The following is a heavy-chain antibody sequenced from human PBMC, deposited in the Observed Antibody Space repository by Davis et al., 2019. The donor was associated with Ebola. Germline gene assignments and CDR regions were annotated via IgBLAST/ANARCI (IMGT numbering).Heavy chain of an antibody. CDR3: AREVVVVVAATPSGYYYYGMDV. D-gene: IGHD2-15*01. J-gene: IGHJ6*04. Sequence: ASVKVSCKASGYTFTSYYMHWVRQAPGQGLEWMGIINPSGGSTSYAQKSQGRVTMTRDTSTSTVYMELSSLRSEDTAVYYCAREVVVVVAATPSGYYYYGMDVWGKGTTVTVSS. CDR2: INPSGGST. V-gene: IGHV1-46*01. CDR1: GYTFTSYY.